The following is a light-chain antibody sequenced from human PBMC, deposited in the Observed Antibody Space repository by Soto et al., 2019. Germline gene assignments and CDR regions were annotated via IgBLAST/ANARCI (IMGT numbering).Light chain of an antibody. CDR3: QQYGTLPIT. CDR2: GAS. CDR1: QSVSSSY. V-gene: IGKV3-20*01. Sequence: EIVLTQSPGTLSLSPGERATLSCRASQSVSSSYLAWYQQKPGQAPRLLIYGASSRATGIPDKFSGSGSGTDFTLTISRLEPADFAVYYCQQYGTLPITFGQGTRLEIK. J-gene: IGKJ5*01.